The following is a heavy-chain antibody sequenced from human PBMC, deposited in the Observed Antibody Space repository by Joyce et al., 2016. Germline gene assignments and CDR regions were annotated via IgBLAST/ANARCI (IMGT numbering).Heavy chain of an antibody. D-gene: IGHD3-9*01. V-gene: IGHV1-18*04. CDR2: NSGNNGNT. J-gene: IGHJ4*02. CDR3: GRDTCIFRPTMNYVEY. Sequence: QVPLEQSGVEVNKPGASVKVSCRASGYTLSSYGISWSRQAPGKGVEWMGENSGNNGNTDCSQKLQGRIVMTKDAPTNTAYMEVRSLTSDDTAVYYCGRDTCIFRPTMNYVEYWGQGTLVNVSP. CDR1: GYTLSSYG.